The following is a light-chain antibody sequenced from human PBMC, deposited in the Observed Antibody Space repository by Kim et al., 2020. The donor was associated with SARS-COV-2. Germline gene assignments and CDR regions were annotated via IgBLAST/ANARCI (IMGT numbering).Light chain of an antibody. CDR2: GAD. CDR3: QQYGSSPLT. CDR1: QSVSNNY. J-gene: IGKJ4*01. V-gene: IGKV3-20*01. Sequence: EIVLTQSPGTLSLSPGERATLSCRASQSVSNNYLAWYQQKPGQAPRLLIHGADSRATGIPDRFSGSGSGTDFTLTISRLEPEDFAVYYCQQYGSSPLTFGGGTKVDIK.